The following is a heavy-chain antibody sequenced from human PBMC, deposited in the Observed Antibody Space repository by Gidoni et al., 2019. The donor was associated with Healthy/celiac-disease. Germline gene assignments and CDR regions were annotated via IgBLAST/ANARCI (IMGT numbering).Heavy chain of an antibody. D-gene: IGHD5-18*01. CDR2: ISSSSSTI. Sequence: EVQLVESGGGLVQPGGSLRLSCAASGFTFSSYSMNWVRQAPGKGLEWVSYISSSSSTIYYADSVKGRFTISRDNAKNLLYLQMNSLRDEDTAVYYCARDKGGKDTAMVKGYYGMDVWGQGTTVTVSS. CDR1: GFTFSSYS. J-gene: IGHJ6*02. V-gene: IGHV3-48*02. CDR3: ARDKGGKDTAMVKGYYGMDV.